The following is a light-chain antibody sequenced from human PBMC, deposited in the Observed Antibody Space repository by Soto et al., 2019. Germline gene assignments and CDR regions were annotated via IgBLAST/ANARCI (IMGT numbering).Light chain of an antibody. V-gene: IGKV3-15*01. Sequence: DIVMNHSTDSLAVCLGERAAINCKASQSVHNFLAWYQQKPGQAPRLLIYGASTRATGIPARFSGSGSGTEFTLTISSLQSEDFAVYYCQQYNNWPKTFGQGTKVDIK. CDR3: QQYNNWPKT. J-gene: IGKJ1*01. CDR1: QSVHNF. CDR2: GAS.